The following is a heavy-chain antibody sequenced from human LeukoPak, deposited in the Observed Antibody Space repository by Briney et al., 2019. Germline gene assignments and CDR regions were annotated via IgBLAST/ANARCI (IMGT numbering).Heavy chain of an antibody. D-gene: IGHD3-3*01. CDR2: IYYSGST. J-gene: IGHJ4*02. CDR3: ARLDFWSGPDY. V-gene: IGHV4-39*01. CDR1: GGSISSSSYY. Sequence: SETLSLTCTVSGGSISSSSYYWGWIRQPPGKGLEWIGSIYYSGSTYYNPSLKSRVTISVDTSKNQFSLKLSSVTAADTAVYYCARLDFWSGPDYWGQGTLVTVSS.